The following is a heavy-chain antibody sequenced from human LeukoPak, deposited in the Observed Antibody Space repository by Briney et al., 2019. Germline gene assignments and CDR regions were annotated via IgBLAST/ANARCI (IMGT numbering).Heavy chain of an antibody. D-gene: IGHD3-9*01. CDR1: GFTFSSYS. Sequence: PGGSLRLSCAASGFTFSSYSMNWVRQAPGKGLEWVSYISSSGTTIYYAGSVKGRFTISRDNAKNSLYLQMNSLRAEDTAVYYCARRYTTLDYWGQGTLVTVSS. V-gene: IGHV3-48*01. CDR2: ISSSGTTI. CDR3: ARRYTTLDY. J-gene: IGHJ4*02.